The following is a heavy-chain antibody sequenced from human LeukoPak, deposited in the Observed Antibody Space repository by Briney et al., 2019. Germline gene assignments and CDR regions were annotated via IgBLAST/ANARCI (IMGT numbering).Heavy chain of an antibody. CDR1: GFTFSNYE. V-gene: IGHV3-48*03. CDR2: ISSGGSTV. Sequence: GGSLRLSCAASGFTFSNYEMHWVRRDPGKGLEWVSYISSGGSTVYYADSVKGRFTVSRDNAKNSLYLQVSSLRAEDTAVYYCARGGSFVEYWGQGTLVIVSS. D-gene: IGHD3-10*01. CDR3: ARGGSFVEY. J-gene: IGHJ4*02.